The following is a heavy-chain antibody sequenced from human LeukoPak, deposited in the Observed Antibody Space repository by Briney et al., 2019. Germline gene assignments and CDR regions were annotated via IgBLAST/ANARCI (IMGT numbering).Heavy chain of an antibody. D-gene: IGHD6-13*01. CDR1: GGSISTYY. CDR3: ARQGVAGAKKYYIDS. J-gene: IGHJ4*02. CDR2: IYYSGST. Sequence: SETLSLTCTVSGGSISTYYWTWIRQPPGKGLEWLGSIYYSGSTYYNPSLKSRVTISVDTSKNQFSLKLSSVTAADTVVYYCARQGVAGAKKYYIDSWGQGTLVTVSS. V-gene: IGHV4-39*01.